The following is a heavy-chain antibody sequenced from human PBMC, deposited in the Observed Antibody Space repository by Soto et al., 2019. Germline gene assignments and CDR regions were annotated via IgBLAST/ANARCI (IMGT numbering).Heavy chain of an antibody. J-gene: IGHJ4*02. V-gene: IGHV4-30-4*01. D-gene: IGHD6-6*01. CDR1: GGSISSGDYY. Sequence: PSETLSLTCTVSGGSISSGDYYWSWIRQPPGKGLEWIGYIYYSGSTYYNPSLKSRVTISVDTSKNQFSLKLSSVTAADTAVYYCARVGSSIAVQPYDYSGQGTLVTVSS. CDR2: IYYSGST. CDR3: ARVGSSIAVQPYDY.